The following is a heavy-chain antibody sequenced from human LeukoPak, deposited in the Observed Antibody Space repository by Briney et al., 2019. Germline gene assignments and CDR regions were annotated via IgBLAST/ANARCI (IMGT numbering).Heavy chain of an antibody. J-gene: IGHJ5*02. V-gene: IGHV4-59*12. CDR3: ARKRENWFDP. D-gene: IGHD1-1*01. CDR2: IYHSGST. Sequence: SETLSLTCVVSGGSISPYYWSWIRQSPGKGLEWIGSIYHSGSTYYNPSLKSRVTISVDTSKNQFSLKLSSVTAADTAVYYCARKRENWFDPWGQGTLVTVSS. CDR1: GGSISPYY.